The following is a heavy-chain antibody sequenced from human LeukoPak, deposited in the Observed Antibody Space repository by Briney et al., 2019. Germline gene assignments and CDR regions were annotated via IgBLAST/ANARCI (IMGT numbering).Heavy chain of an antibody. CDR2: INPNSGGT. CDR3: ARSSYDYVWGSYRPSSDY. J-gene: IGHJ4*02. Sequence: ASVKVSCKASGYTFTGYYMHWVRQAPGQGLEWMGRINPNSGGTNYAQKFQGRVTITRDTSISTAYMELCRLRSDDTAVYYCARSSYDYVWGSYRPSSDYWGQGTLVTVSS. D-gene: IGHD3-16*02. CDR1: GYTFTGYY. V-gene: IGHV1-2*06.